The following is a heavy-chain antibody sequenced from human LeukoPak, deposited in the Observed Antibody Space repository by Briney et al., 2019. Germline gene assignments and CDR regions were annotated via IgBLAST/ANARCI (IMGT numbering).Heavy chain of an antibody. Sequence: ASVKVSCKTSGYTFTAFYIHWVRQAPGQGLEWIGWINPITGGTNYAQKFQGRVTMTRDTSISTAYMELSSLRADDTAVYYCARRGLVNTEYLEHWGQGTLVTVSS. J-gene: IGHJ1*01. CDR3: ARRGLVNTEYLEH. CDR1: GYTFTAFY. CDR2: INPITGGT. D-gene: IGHD6-6*01. V-gene: IGHV1-2*02.